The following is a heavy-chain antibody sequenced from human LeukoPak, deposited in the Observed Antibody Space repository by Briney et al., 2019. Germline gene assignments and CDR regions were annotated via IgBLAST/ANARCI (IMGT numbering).Heavy chain of an antibody. CDR2: INSDGSST. V-gene: IGHV3-74*01. J-gene: IGHJ6*02. CDR1: GFTFSSYW. CDR3: ARARGYYYGMDV. Sequence: PGGSLRLSCAASGFTFSSYWMHCVRQAPGKGLVWVSRINSDGSSTSYADSVKGRFTISRDNAKNTLYLQMNSLRAEDTAVYYCARARGYYYGMDVWGQGTTVTVSS.